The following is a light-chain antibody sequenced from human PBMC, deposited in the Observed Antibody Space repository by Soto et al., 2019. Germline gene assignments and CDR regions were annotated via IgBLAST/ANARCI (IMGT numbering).Light chain of an antibody. CDR1: QSVSSN. CDR2: GAS. J-gene: IGKJ5*01. CDR3: QQYNNWPPIT. V-gene: IGKV3-15*01. Sequence: EIVMTQYLATLSVSPGERATLSCRASQSVSSNLAWYQQKPGQAPRLLIYGASTRATGIPARFSGSGSWTEFTLTVSSLQSEDFSVYYCQQYNNWPPITFGQAIRMEIK.